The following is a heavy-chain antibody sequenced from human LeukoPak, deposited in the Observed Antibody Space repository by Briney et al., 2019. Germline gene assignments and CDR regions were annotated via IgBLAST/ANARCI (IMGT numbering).Heavy chain of an antibody. J-gene: IGHJ4*02. CDR3: ARGTHDFDY. V-gene: IGHV4-4*02. Sequence: SETLSLTCAVSGGSISSSNWWSWVRQPPGKGLEWIGEIYHSGSTNYNPSLKSRVTISVDTSKNHFSLKLSSVTAADTAMYYCARGTHDFDYWGQGTLVTVSS. CDR1: GGSISSSNW. CDR2: IYHSGST.